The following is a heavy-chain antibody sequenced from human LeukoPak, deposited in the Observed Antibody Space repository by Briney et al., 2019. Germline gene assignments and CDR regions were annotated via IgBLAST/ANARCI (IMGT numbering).Heavy chain of an antibody. CDR3: AKGRARIAAASDY. CDR2: ISGSGGNT. J-gene: IGHJ4*02. V-gene: IGHV3-23*01. CDR1: GFTFSSFA. Sequence: PGGSLRLSCAAPGFTFSSFAMSWVRQAPGKGLEWVSVISGSGGNTYYADSVKGRFTISRDNSKNTLYLQMSSLRAEDTAVYYCAKGRARIAAASDYWGQGTLVTVSS. D-gene: IGHD6-13*01.